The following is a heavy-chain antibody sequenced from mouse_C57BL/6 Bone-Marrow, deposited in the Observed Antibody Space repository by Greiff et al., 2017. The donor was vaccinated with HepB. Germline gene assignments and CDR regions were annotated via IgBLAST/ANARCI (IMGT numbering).Heavy chain of an antibody. CDR3: ASPLDY. J-gene: IGHJ2*01. V-gene: IGHV1-7*01. Sequence: QVQLQQSGAELAKPGASVKLSCKASGYTFTSYWMHWVKQRPGQGLEWIGYINPSSGYTKYNQKFKDKATLTADKSSITAYMQLSSLTYEDSAVYYCASPLDYWGQGTTLTVSS. D-gene: IGHD6-1*01. CDR1: GYTFTSYW. CDR2: INPSSGYT.